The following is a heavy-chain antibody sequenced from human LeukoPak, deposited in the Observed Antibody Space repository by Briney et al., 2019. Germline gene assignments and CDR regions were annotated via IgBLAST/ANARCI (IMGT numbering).Heavy chain of an antibody. Sequence: SGGSLRLSCAASGFTVTTKYMSWVRQAPGKGLEWVSVIYTAGNTYYADSVKGRFTISRDNSKNTLYIQMDSLRAEDTALYYCAAGQTFTSGGFDCWGQGTLVTVSS. J-gene: IGHJ4*02. V-gene: IGHV3-53*01. CDR1: GFTVTTKY. D-gene: IGHD6-19*01. CDR3: AAGQTFTSGGFDC. CDR2: IYTAGNT.